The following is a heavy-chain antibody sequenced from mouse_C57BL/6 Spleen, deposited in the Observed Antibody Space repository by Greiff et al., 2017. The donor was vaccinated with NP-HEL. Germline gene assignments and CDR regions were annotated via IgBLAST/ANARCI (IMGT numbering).Heavy chain of an antibody. V-gene: IGHV10-3*01. CDR1: GFTFNTYA. Sequence: EAGGGLVQPTGSLKLSCAASGFTFNTYAMHWVRQAPGKGLEWVARIRSKSSNYATYYADSVKDRFTISRNDSQSMLYLQMNNLKTEDTAMYYCVRDDGYDEGYAMDYWGQGTSVTVSS. J-gene: IGHJ4*01. CDR3: VRDDGYDEGYAMDY. D-gene: IGHD2-2*01. CDR2: IRSKSSNYAT.